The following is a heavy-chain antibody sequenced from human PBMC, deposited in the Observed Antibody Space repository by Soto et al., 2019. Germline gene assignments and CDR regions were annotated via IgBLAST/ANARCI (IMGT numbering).Heavy chain of an antibody. V-gene: IGHV3-23*01. CDR2: VSNSGGDS. Sequence: GGSLRLSCAASGFTFSSYYMYWVRQAPGRGLECVSSVSNSGGDSYYADSVKGRFTISRDNSKNTLDLQMNSLRAEDTAIYYCASNIYGWGQGTLVTVSS. CDR3: ASNIYG. J-gene: IGHJ4*02. D-gene: IGHD2-2*02. CDR1: GFTFSSYY.